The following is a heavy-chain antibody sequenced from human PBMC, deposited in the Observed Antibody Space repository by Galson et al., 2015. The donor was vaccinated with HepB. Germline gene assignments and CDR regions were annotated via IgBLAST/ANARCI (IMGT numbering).Heavy chain of an antibody. J-gene: IGHJ4*02. Sequence: QSGAEVKKPGESLRISCKGSGYSFTSYWISWVRQMPGKGLEWMGRIDPSDSYTNYSPSFQGHVTISADKSISTAYLQWSSLKASDTAMYYCARQGYCSSTSCYSEFEFDYWGQGTLVTVSS. CDR1: GYSFTSYW. V-gene: IGHV5-10-1*01. CDR3: ARQGYCSSTSCYSEFEFDY. D-gene: IGHD2-2*01. CDR2: IDPSDSYT.